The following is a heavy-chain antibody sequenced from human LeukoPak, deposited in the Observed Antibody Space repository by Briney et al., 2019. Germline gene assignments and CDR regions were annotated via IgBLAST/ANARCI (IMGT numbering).Heavy chain of an antibody. Sequence: PSETLSLTCTVSGGSISSGSYYWSWIRQPAGKGLEWIGRIYTSGSTNYNPSLKSRVTISVDTSKNQFSLKLSSVTAADTAVYYCARVNPLAAAGVFDYWGQGTLVTVSS. CDR2: IYTSGST. J-gene: IGHJ4*02. CDR3: ARVNPLAAAGVFDY. V-gene: IGHV4-61*02. CDR1: GGSISSGSYY. D-gene: IGHD6-13*01.